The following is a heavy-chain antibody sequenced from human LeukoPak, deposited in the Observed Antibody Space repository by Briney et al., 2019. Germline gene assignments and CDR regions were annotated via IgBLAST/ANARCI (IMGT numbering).Heavy chain of an antibody. CDR3: ASTVDILTGYAQYYYYGMDV. CDR1: GGTFSSYA. Sequence: SVKVSCKASGGTFSSYAVSWVRQAPGQGLEWMGGIIPIFGTANYAQKFQGRVTITADESTSTAYMELSSLRSEDTAVCYCASTVDILTGYAQYYYYGMDVWGKGTTVTVSS. V-gene: IGHV1-69*01. D-gene: IGHD3-9*01. J-gene: IGHJ6*04. CDR2: IIPIFGTA.